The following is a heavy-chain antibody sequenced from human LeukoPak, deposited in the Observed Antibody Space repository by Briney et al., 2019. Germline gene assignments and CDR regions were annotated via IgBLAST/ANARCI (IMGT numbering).Heavy chain of an antibody. V-gene: IGHV3-64D*06. J-gene: IGHJ4*02. CDR2: ITGDGSRT. Sequence: GGSLRLSCSASGFTFSSYAMHWVRQAPGKGLECVSAITGDGSRTYYADSVKGRFTISRDNSKNTLYLQMNSLRAEDTAVYYCVKDPFYGGNPLYYFDYWGQGTLVTXSS. CDR3: VKDPFYGGNPLYYFDY. D-gene: IGHD4-23*01. CDR1: GFTFSSYA.